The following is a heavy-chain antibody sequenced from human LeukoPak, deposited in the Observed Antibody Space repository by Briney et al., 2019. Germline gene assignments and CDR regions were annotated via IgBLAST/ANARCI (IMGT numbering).Heavy chain of an antibody. CDR2: IIPILGIA. J-gene: IGHJ4*02. V-gene: IGHV1-69*04. D-gene: IGHD5-18*01. CDR3: ASGYSYGSLDY. Sequence: SVKVSCKASGGTSSSYAISWVRQAPGQGLEWMGRIIPILGIANYAQKFQGRVTITADKSTSTAYMELSSLRSEDTAVYYCASGYSYGSLDYWGQGTLVTVSS. CDR1: GGTSSSYA.